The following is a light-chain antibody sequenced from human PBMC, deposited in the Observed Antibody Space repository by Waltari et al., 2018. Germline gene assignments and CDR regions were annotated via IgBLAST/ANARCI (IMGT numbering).Light chain of an antibody. J-gene: IGLJ3*02. V-gene: IGLV7-43*01. CDR3: LLFYGRGRV. Sequence: QTVVTQEPSLTVSPGGTVTLTCASTTGAVTSGYYPNWFQQKPGQAPRSLIYNTDNKYSLTPARFSGSLLGGKAALTLSGVQPEDEADYYGLLFYGRGRVFGGGTKLTVL. CDR1: TGAVTSGYY. CDR2: NTD.